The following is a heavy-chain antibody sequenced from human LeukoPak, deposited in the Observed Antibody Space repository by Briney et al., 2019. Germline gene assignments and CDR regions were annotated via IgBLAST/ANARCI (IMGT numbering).Heavy chain of an antibody. CDR1: GGSISSSSYY. V-gene: IGHV4-39*07. CDR2: IYYSGST. Sequence: SETLSLTCTVSGGSISSSSYYWGWIRQPPGKGLEWIGSIYYSGSTYYNPSLKSRVTISVDTSKNQFSLKLSSVTAADTAVYYCARWYGSGRPPPRGWFDPWGQGTLVTVSS. J-gene: IGHJ5*02. CDR3: ARWYGSGRPPPRGWFDP. D-gene: IGHD3-10*01.